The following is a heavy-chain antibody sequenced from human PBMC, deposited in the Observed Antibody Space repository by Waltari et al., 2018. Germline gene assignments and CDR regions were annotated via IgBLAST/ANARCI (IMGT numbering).Heavy chain of an antibody. V-gene: IGHV4-39*01. D-gene: IGHD3-10*01. J-gene: IGHJ5*02. CDR1: GGSLSSSSYY. CDR3: ARRFSGFGDEAWFDP. CDR2: IYYSGRT. Sequence: QLQLQESGPGLVKPSETLSLTCTVSGGSLSSSSYYWGWLRQPPWKGLEWIGSIYYSGRTYYNPSLKSRVTISVDTSKNQFSLKLSSVTAADTAVYYCARRFSGFGDEAWFDPWGQGTLVTVSS.